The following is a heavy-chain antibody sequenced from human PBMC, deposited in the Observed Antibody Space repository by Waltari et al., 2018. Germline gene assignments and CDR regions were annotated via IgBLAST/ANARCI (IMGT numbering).Heavy chain of an antibody. D-gene: IGHD4-17*01. V-gene: IGHV3-23*01. Sequence: EVELLESGGGFVQPGGSLRVSCAASGFSFSSYAMTWVRQAPGEGRGWVSVLSGSGGRTDYADSVKGRFSVSRDNFKNILYVQMNSLRVEDTAVYYCARHTLDDYGGWDDYWGQGTLVTVSS. J-gene: IGHJ4*02. CDR2: LSGSGGRT. CDR3: ARHTLDDYGGWDDY. CDR1: GFSFSSYA.